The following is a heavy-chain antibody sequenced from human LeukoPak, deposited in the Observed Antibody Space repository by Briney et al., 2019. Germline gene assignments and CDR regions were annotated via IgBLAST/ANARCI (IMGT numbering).Heavy chain of an antibody. J-gene: IGHJ3*02. CDR1: GFTFSRHW. V-gene: IGHV3-7*01. Sequence: GGSLRLSCTASGFTFSRHWISWVRQTPGKGLEWVANIKEDGSEQYYVDSVKGRFTMSRDNAKSSLYLQMNSLRAEDTAVYYCARGWASSRRKAFDIWGQGTMVTVSS. CDR2: IKEDGSEQ. D-gene: IGHD3-16*01. CDR3: ARGWASSRRKAFDI.